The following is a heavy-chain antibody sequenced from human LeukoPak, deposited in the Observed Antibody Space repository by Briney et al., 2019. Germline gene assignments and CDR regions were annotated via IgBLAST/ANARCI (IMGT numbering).Heavy chain of an antibody. J-gene: IGHJ6*03. D-gene: IGHD3-3*01. Sequence: SETLSLTCAVYGGSFSGYYWSWIRQPPGKGLEWIGEINHSGSTNYNPSLKSRVTISVDTSKNQFSLKLSSVTAADTAVYYCARGVAYYDFWSGYSSSYYYYYYMDVWGKGTTVTVSS. CDR3: ARGVAYYDFWSGYSSSYYYYYYMDV. CDR2: INHSGST. CDR1: GGSFSGYY. V-gene: IGHV4-34*01.